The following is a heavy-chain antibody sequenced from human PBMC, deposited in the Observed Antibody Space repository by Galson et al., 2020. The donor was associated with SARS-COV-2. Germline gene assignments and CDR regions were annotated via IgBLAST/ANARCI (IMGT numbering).Heavy chain of an antibody. J-gene: IGHJ3*02. CDR1: GFTFSSYW. V-gene: IGHV3-74*01. CDR2: VNSDGSSR. CDR3: AKEFYYDSSGPLDAFEI. Sequence: GGSLRLSCAASGFTFSSYWMHWVRQAPGKGLVWVSRVNSDGSSRSYADSVKGRFSISRDNAKNTLYLQMNSLRAEDTAVYYCAKEFYYDSSGPLDAFEIWGKGTMVTVVS. D-gene: IGHD3-22*01.